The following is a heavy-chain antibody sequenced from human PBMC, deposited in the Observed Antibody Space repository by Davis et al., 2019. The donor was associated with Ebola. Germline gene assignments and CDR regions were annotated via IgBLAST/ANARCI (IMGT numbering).Heavy chain of an antibody. CDR2: LSTTGGDT. J-gene: IGHJ5*02. CDR3: AKCNVVGAPPRAQRP. CDR1: GFTFSSCA. Sequence: GESLKISCAASGFTFSSCAMTWVRQAPGTWLECVPVLSTTGGDTYYRDSVKGRFNISRDNAKDSLCLEMNSLRVEDSAVYYCAKCNVVGAPPRAQRPW. D-gene: IGHD2-2*01. V-gene: IGHV3-23*01.